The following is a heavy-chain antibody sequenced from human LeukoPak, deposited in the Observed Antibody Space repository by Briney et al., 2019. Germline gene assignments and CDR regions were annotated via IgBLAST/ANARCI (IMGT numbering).Heavy chain of an antibody. CDR2: INHSGST. CDR1: GGSFSGYY. J-gene: IGHJ4*02. Sequence: SETLSLTCAVYGGSFSGYYWSWIRRPPGKGLEWIGEINHSGSTNYNPSLKSRVTISVDTSKNQFSLKLSSVTAADTAVYYCARGRVFWSGYYVDYCGQGTLVTVSS. V-gene: IGHV4-34*01. D-gene: IGHD3-3*01. CDR3: ARGRVFWSGYYVDY.